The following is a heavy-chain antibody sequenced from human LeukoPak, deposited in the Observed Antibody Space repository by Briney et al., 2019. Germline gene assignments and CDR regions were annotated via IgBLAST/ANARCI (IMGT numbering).Heavy chain of an antibody. J-gene: IGHJ4*02. D-gene: IGHD3-3*01. CDR3: ARGIWSRTVSSYYFDY. CDR1: GFTFTNYA. V-gene: IGHV1-3*01. Sequence: ASVKVSCKASGFTFTNYAMQWVRQAPGQRLEWMGWINAGNGHTRYSQRFQGRVTITRDTSATTAYMEVTSLRSEDTAVYYCARGIWSRTVSSYYFDYWGQGTLVTVSS. CDR2: INAGNGHT.